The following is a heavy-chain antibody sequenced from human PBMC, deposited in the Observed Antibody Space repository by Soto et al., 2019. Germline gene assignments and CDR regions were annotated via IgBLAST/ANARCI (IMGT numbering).Heavy chain of an antibody. CDR3: ANNWNSGGTCCPDY. CDR2: ISSSSSHT. V-gene: IGHV3-21*01. J-gene: IGHJ4*02. D-gene: IGHD2-15*01. Sequence: ESGGGLVKPGGSLRLSCAASGFTFSTYSMTWVRQAPGKGLEWVSSISSSSSHTYYADSVEGRFTISRDNAENSLYLQMNSLRVEDTAVYYCANNWNSGGTCCPDYWGQGTLVTVSS. CDR1: GFTFSTYS.